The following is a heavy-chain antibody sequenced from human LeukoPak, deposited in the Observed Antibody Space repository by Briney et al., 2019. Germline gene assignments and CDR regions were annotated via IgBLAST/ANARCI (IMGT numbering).Heavy chain of an antibody. CDR3: VHRRRCGSSTAWFDP. CDR2: IYWNDDN. J-gene: IGHJ5*02. CDR1: GFSLSTSGVG. D-gene: IGHD2-15*01. V-gene: IGHV2-5*01. Sequence: ESGPTLVNPTQTLTLTCTFSGFSLSTSGVGVGWIRQPPGKALEWLALIYWNDDNLYSPSLKSRLTIGKDTSKNQVVLTMTNVDPVDTATYYCVHRRRCGSSTAWFDPWGQGTLVTVSS.